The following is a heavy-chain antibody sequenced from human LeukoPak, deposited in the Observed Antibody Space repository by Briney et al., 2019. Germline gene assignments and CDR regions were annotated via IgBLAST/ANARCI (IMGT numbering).Heavy chain of an antibody. CDR1: GGSLSSSSYY. J-gene: IGHJ6*03. Sequence: SETLSLTCTVSGGSLSSSSYYWGWIRQPPGKGLEWIGSIYYSGSTYYNPSLKSRVTISVDTSKNQFSLKLSSVTAADTAVYYCARTPATVTSYYMDVWGKGTTVTISS. CDR3: ARTPATVTSYYMDV. D-gene: IGHD4-17*01. CDR2: IYYSGST. V-gene: IGHV4-39*01.